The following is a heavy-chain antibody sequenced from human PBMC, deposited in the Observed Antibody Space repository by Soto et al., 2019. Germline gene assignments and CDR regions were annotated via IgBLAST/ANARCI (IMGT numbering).Heavy chain of an antibody. CDR3: ARDLHSGGKYWYFDI. CDR2: INSFSGDT. V-gene: IGHV1-18*01. D-gene: IGHD2-15*01. CDR1: GYTFTHYG. Sequence: QVQLVQSGAEVKKPGASVKVSCKASGYTFTHYGITWVRQAPGQGLEWMGWINSFSGDTNYPQKLQGRLTMTTDTSTNTVYLELRNLRSADTAVYYCARDLHSGGKYWYFDIWGRCTVVTVSS. J-gene: IGHJ2*01.